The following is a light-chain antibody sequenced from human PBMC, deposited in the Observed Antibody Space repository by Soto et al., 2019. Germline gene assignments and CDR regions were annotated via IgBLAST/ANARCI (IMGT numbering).Light chain of an antibody. CDR1: QSVSTN. CDR2: GAS. V-gene: IGKV3-15*01. CDR3: QQYDNWPPAIT. J-gene: IGKJ5*01. Sequence: EIVMTQSPATLSPSPGERATLSCMASQSVSTNVAWYQQKPGQALRLLMYGASTRAAGIPVRFSGSGSATEFTLTISSLESEDFALYYCQQYDNWPPAITCGQGTRREIK.